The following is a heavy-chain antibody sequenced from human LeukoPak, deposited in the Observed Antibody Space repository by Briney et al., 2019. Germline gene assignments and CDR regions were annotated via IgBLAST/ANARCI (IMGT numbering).Heavy chain of an antibody. CDR1: GYTFTSYG. V-gene: IGHV1-18*01. D-gene: IGHD3-22*01. CDR3: ARDQIGYYYDSSGYYGY. CDR2: ISAYNGNT. J-gene: IGHJ4*02. Sequence: ASVKVSCKASGYTFTSYGISWVRQAPGQGLEWMGWISAYNGNTNYAQKLQGRVTMTTDTSTSTAYMELRSLRSDDTAVYYCARDQIGYYYDSSGYYGYWGQGTLVTVSS.